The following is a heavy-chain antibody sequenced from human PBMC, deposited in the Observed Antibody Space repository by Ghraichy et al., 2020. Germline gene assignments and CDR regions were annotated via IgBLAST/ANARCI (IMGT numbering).Heavy chain of an antibody. CDR2: INHSGST. Sequence: GSLRLSCAVYGGSFSGYYWSWIRQPPGKGLEWIGEINHSGSTNYNPSLKSRVTISVDTSKNQFSLKLSSVTAADTAVYYCARVIAARAYPLPYYYGMDVWGQGTTVTVSS. CDR3: ARVIAARAYPLPYYYGMDV. V-gene: IGHV4-34*01. CDR1: GGSFSGYY. J-gene: IGHJ6*02. D-gene: IGHD6-6*01.